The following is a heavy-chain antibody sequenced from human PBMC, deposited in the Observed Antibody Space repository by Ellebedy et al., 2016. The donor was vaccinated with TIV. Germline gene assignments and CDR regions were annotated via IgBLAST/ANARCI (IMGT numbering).Heavy chain of an antibody. CDR2: IYASESTGVST. CDR3: ARGRIGVAEFGH. J-gene: IGHJ4*02. Sequence: SETLSLTXTVSGDSISDYYCSWIRQAAGRGLEWRGLIYASESTGVSTSYNPSLKSRVIMSLDPSKNQLSLELTSMTAADTAVYYCARGRIGVAEFGHWGQGTLVTVSS. CDR1: GDSISDYY. V-gene: IGHV4-4*07. D-gene: IGHD6-19*01.